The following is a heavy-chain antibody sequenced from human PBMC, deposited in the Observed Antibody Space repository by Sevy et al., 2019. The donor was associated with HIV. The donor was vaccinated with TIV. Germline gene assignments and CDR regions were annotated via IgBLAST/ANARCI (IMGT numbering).Heavy chain of an antibody. CDR2: IIPIFGTA. CDR3: ARGVGGIAAADGAFDI. Sequence: ASVKVSCKASGGTFSSYAISWVRQAPGQGLEWMGGIIPIFGTANYAQMFQGRVTITADESTSTAYMELSSLRSEDTAVYYCARGVGGIAAADGAFDIWGQGTMVTVSS. J-gene: IGHJ3*02. V-gene: IGHV1-69*13. D-gene: IGHD6-13*01. CDR1: GGTFSSYA.